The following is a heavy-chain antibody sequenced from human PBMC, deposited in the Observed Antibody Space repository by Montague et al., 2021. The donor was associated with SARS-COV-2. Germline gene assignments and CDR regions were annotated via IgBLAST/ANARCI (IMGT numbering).Heavy chain of an antibody. J-gene: IGHJ6*02. CDR2: INHSGST. Sequence: SETLSLTCAVYGGSFSGYYWSWIRQPPGKGLEWIGEINHSGSTNYNPSLKGRVTISVDTSKNQFSLKLSSVTAADTAVYYCARVRYYGSGTSLGVDVWGQGTTVTVSS. CDR3: ARVRYYGSGTSLGVDV. V-gene: IGHV4-34*01. CDR1: GGSFSGYY. D-gene: IGHD3-10*01.